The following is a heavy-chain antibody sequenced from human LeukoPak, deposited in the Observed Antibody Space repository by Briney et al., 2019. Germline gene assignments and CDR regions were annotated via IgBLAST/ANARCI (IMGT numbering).Heavy chain of an antibody. CDR3: AKRRGLELLYYYYMDV. V-gene: IGHV3-23*01. CDR1: GFTFSNYA. Sequence: GSLRLSCAASGFTFSNYAMTWVRQAPGKGLEWVSAISGSGGSTYYADSVKGRFTISRDNSKNTLYLQMNSLRAEDTAVYYCAKRRGLELLYYYYMDVWGKGTTVTVSS. D-gene: IGHD1-7*01. CDR2: ISGSGGST. J-gene: IGHJ6*03.